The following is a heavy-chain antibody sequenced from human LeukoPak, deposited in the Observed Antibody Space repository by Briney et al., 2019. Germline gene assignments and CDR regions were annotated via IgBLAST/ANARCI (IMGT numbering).Heavy chain of an antibody. CDR3: ARVLSRGGSSRGLAY. Sequence: GGSLRLSCTASELTFSNYSLNWVRQAPGKGLEWVSFISGSSSYIYYADFVKGRFTISRDNAKNSVYLQMNSLRDEDTALYYCARVLSRGGSSRGLAYWGQGTLVTVSS. D-gene: IGHD1-26*01. CDR1: ELTFSNYS. CDR2: ISGSSSYI. J-gene: IGHJ4*02. V-gene: IGHV3-21*01.